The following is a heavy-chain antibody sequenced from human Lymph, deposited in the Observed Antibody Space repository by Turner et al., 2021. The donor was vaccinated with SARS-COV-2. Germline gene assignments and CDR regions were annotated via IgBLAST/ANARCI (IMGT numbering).Heavy chain of an antibody. D-gene: IGHD3-22*01. V-gene: IGHV3-21*01. CDR3: ARERYDSSGSESYYFDY. CDR1: GFTFSSYT. CDR2: ISSSSSYR. J-gene: IGHJ4*02. Sequence: EVQLVESGGGLVKPGGSLRLSCAASGFTFSSYTMNWVRQAPGKGLEWVSSISSSSSYRYYAGSVKGRFTISRDNAKNSLYLQMNSLRAEDTAVYYCARERYDSSGSESYYFDYWGQGTLVTVSS.